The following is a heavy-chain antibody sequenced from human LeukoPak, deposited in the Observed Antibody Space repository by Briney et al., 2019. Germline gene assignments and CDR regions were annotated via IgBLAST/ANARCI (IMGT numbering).Heavy chain of an antibody. CDR2: ISSSSSYI. V-gene: IGHV3-21*01. CDR3: ARGYRCQLLDPSPFDY. J-gene: IGHJ4*02. CDR1: GFTFSSYS. D-gene: IGHD2-2*01. Sequence: GGSLRLSCAASGFTFSSYSMNWVRQAPGKGLEWVSSISSSSSYIYYADSVKGRFTISRDNAKNSLYLQMNSLRAEDTAVYYCARGYRCQLLDPSPFDYWGQGTLVTVSS.